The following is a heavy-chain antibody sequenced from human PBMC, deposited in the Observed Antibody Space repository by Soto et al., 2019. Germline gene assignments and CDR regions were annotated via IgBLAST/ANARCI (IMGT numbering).Heavy chain of an antibody. CDR1: GGSISSGGYY. Sequence: QVQLQESGPGLVKPSQTLSLTCTVSGGSISSGGYYWSWIRQHPGKGLEWIGYIYYSGSTYYNPSLKSRVTISVDTSKNQFSLKLSSVTAADTAVYYCARGLGSGFAGDNYYGMDVWGQGTTVTVSS. J-gene: IGHJ6*02. D-gene: IGHD3-10*01. V-gene: IGHV4-31*03. CDR3: ARGLGSGFAGDNYYGMDV. CDR2: IYYSGST.